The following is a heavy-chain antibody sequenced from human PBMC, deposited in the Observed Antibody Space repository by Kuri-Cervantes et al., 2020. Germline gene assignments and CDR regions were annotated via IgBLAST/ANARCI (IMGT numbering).Heavy chain of an antibody. Sequence: GESLKISCAASGFTFSSYAMHWVRQAPGKGLEWVAVISYDGSNKYYADSVKGRFTISRDNSKNTLYLQMNSLRAEDTAVYYCARIGAGYKFRFDPWGQGTLVTVSS. D-gene: IGHD3-9*01. CDR3: ARIGAGYKFRFDP. V-gene: IGHV3-30-3*01. CDR1: GFTFSSYA. J-gene: IGHJ5*02. CDR2: ISYDGSNK.